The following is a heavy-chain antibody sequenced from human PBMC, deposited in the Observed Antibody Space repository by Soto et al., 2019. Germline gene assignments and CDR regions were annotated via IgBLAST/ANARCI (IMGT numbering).Heavy chain of an antibody. J-gene: IGHJ6*02. D-gene: IGHD2-2*01. Sequence: QVQLVESGGGVVQPGRSLRLSCAASGFTFSSYGMHWVRQAPGKGLEWVAVIWYDGSNKYYADSVKGRFTISRDNSKNTLYLQMNSLRAEDTAVYYCAREGTCSSTSCGTFYYYYGMDVXGQGTTVTVSS. CDR1: GFTFSSYG. CDR3: AREGTCSSTSCGTFYYYYGMDV. V-gene: IGHV3-33*01. CDR2: IWYDGSNK.